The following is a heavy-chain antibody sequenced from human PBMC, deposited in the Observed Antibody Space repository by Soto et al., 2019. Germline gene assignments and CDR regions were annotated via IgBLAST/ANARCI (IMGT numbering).Heavy chain of an antibody. CDR3: ARDNAQRGYSYGNYYYYGMDV. D-gene: IGHD5-18*01. V-gene: IGHV1-69*13. CDR2: IIPIFGTA. Sequence: SVKVSCKASGGTFSSYAISWVRQAPGQGLEWMGGIIPIFGTANYAQKFQGRVTITADESTSTAYMELSSLRSEDTAVYYCARDNAQRGYSYGNYYYYGMDVWGQGTTVTVSS. CDR1: GGTFSSYA. J-gene: IGHJ6*02.